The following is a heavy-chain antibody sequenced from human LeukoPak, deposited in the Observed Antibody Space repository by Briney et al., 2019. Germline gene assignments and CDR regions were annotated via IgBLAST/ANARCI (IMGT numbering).Heavy chain of an antibody. CDR3: ARDEIVVVPAAIRGDYYYYYYMDV. J-gene: IGHJ6*03. D-gene: IGHD2-2*02. CDR2: IYTSGST. Sequence: PSETLSLTCTVSGGSISSYYWSWIRQPAGKGLEWIGRIYTSGSTNYNPSLKSRVTMSVDTSKNQFSLKLSSVTAADTAVYYCARDEIVVVPAAIRGDYYYYYYMDVWGKGTTVTVSS. V-gene: IGHV4-4*07. CDR1: GGSISSYY.